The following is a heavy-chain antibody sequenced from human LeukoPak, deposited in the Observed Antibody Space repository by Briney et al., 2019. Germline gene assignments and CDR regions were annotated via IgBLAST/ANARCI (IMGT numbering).Heavy chain of an antibody. CDR2: IKRDGSEK. CDR3: ARDVYYYDSSGHDF. Sequence: PGGSLRLSCAASGFTFSNYWMNWVRQAPGKGLEWVANIKRDGSEKYYVDSVRGRFTISRDNVKNSLYLQLSSLKAEDPGIYYCARDVYYYDSSGHDFWGQGTLVTVSS. CDR1: GFTFSNYW. J-gene: IGHJ4*02. D-gene: IGHD3-22*01. V-gene: IGHV3-7*01.